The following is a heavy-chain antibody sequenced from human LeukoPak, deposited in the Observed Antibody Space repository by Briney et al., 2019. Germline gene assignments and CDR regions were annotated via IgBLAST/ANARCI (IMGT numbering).Heavy chain of an antibody. D-gene: IGHD2-15*01. Sequence: PGTSLRLSCAASGFTFSSHGIHWVRQAPGKGLGSLEVVSSDGGTTYYADSVKGRFTISRDNSKNTLYLQMNSLRGEDTAIYYCTKESATGSRYSFDYWGQGTLVTVSS. CDR3: TKESATGSRYSFDY. CDR2: VSSDGGTT. J-gene: IGHJ4*02. CDR1: GFTFSSHG. V-gene: IGHV3-30*18.